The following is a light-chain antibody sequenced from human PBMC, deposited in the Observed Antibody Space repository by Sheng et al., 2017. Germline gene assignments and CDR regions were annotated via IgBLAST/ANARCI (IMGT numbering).Light chain of an antibody. CDR2: AAS. V-gene: IGKV1-39*01. J-gene: IGKJ4*01. Sequence: DIQMTQSPSSLSASVGDRVTITCRASQSISSYLNWYQQKPGKAPELLIYAASTLQSGVPSRFSGSGSGTDFTLTISSLQPEDFATYYCQQTNSFPLTFGGGTKVEIK. CDR3: QQTNSFPLT. CDR1: QSISSY.